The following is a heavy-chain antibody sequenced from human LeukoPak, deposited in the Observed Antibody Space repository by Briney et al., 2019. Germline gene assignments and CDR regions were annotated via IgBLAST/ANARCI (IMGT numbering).Heavy chain of an antibody. CDR2: IYTSGST. V-gene: IGHV4-4*07. Sequence: PSETLSLTCTVSGGSISSYYWSWIRQPAGKGLEWIGRIYTSGSTNYNPSLKSRVSMSVDTSKNQFSLKLSSVTAADTAVYYCARGYYDYVWGSYRYNWFDPWGQGTLVTVSS. CDR3: ARGYYDYVWGSYRYNWFDP. D-gene: IGHD3-16*02. J-gene: IGHJ5*02. CDR1: GGSISSYY.